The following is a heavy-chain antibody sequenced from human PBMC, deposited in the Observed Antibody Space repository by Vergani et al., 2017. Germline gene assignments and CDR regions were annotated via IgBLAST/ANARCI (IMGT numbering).Heavy chain of an antibody. J-gene: IGHJ3*02. Sequence: VQLVESGGGVVQPGRSLRLSCAASGFTFSSYSMNWVRQAPGKGLEWVSSISSSSSYIYYADSVKGRFTISRDNAKNSLYLQMNSLRAEDTAVYYCAREAGYCSSTSCFKVHDAFDIWGQGTMVTVSS. V-gene: IGHV3-21*01. CDR2: ISSSSSYI. CDR1: GFTFSSYS. D-gene: IGHD2-2*01. CDR3: AREAGYCSSTSCFKVHDAFDI.